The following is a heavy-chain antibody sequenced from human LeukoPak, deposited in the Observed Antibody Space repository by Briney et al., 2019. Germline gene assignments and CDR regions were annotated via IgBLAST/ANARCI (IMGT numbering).Heavy chain of an antibody. CDR3: ARDSTDSTFDY. CDR2: INPSGGST. J-gene: IGHJ4*02. V-gene: IGHV1-46*01. Sequence: ASVKVSCKASGYTFTSYYMHWVRQAPGQGHEWMGIINPSGGSTSYAQKFQGRVTMTRDMSTSTVYMELSSLRSEDTAVYYCARDSTDSTFDYWGQGTLVTVSS. CDR1: GYTFTSYY. D-gene: IGHD2-2*01.